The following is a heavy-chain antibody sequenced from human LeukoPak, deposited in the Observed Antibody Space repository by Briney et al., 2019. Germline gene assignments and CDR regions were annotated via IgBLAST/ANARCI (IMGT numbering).Heavy chain of an antibody. CDR3: ARGPMVRGVIGWFDP. J-gene: IGHJ5*02. CDR1: GYTFTSYG. Sequence: ASVTVSCNASGYTFTSYGISWVRQVPGQGLEWMGWISTYNGNTNYEQKLQGRVTMTTDTSTSTAYLELRSLRSDDTAVYYCARGPMVRGVIGWFDPWGQGTLVTVSS. D-gene: IGHD3-10*01. V-gene: IGHV1-18*01. CDR2: ISTYNGNT.